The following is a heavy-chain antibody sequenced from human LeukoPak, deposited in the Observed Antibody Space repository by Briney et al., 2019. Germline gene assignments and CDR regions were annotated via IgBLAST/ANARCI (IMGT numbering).Heavy chain of an antibody. CDR2: ISYDGSNK. D-gene: IGHD1-26*01. Sequence: PGGSLRLSCAASGFTFSSYGMHWVRQAPGKGLEWVAVISYDGSNKYYADSVKGRFTISRGNSKNTLYLQMNSLRAEDTAVYYCAKGSRTLDDAFDIWGQGTMVTVSS. CDR1: GFTFSSYG. J-gene: IGHJ3*02. V-gene: IGHV3-30*18. CDR3: AKGSRTLDDAFDI.